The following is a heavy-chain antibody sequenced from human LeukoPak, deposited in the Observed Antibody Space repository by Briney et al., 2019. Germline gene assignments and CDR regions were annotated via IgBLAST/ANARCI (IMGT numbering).Heavy chain of an antibody. CDR3: ARTIVVVTAILPPYFDY. CDR2: IKQDGSEK. CDR1: GFTFSSYE. J-gene: IGHJ4*02. V-gene: IGHV3-7*01. Sequence: GGSLRLSCAASGFTFSSYEMNWVRQAPGKGLEWVANIKQDGSEKYYVDSVKGRFTISRGNAKNSLYLQMNSLRAEDTAVYYCARTIVVVTAILPPYFDYWGQGTLVTVSS. D-gene: IGHD2-21*02.